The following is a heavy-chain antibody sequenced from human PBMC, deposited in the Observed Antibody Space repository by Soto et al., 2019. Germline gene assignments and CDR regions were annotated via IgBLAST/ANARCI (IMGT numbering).Heavy chain of an antibody. CDR1: GFTFSSYS. CDR3: AGESVTTHYYYGMDV. J-gene: IGHJ6*02. V-gene: IGHV3-21*01. D-gene: IGHD4-4*01. CDR2: ISSSSSYI. Sequence: PGGSLRLSCAASGFTFSSYSMNWVRQAPGKGLEWVSSISSSSSYIYYADSVKGRFTISRDNAKNSLYLQMNSLRAEDTAVYYCAGESVTTHYYYGMDVWGQGTTVTVSS.